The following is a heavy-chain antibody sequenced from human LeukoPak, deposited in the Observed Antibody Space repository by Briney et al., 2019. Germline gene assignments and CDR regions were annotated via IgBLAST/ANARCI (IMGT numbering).Heavy chain of an antibody. V-gene: IGHV4-59*08. CDR3: AAGAGSIWYFFDP. Sequence: SETLSLTCTVSGGSISSYYWSWIRQPPGKGLEWIGYIYYSGSTNYNPSLKSRVTISVDSSKNQFSLKLSSVTAADTAVYYCAAGAGSIWYFFDPWGQGTLVTVSS. D-gene: IGHD6-13*01. CDR1: GGSISSYY. CDR2: IYYSGST. J-gene: IGHJ5*02.